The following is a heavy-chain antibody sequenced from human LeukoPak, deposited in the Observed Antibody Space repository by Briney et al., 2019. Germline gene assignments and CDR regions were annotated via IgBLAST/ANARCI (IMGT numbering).Heavy chain of an antibody. D-gene: IGHD1-26*01. V-gene: IGHV3-23*01. J-gene: IGHJ4*02. CDR3: AKDLGRYRNNYFDY. CDR1: GFTFSSYA. CDR2: ISGSGGGT. Sequence: GGSLRLSCAASGFTFSSYAMSWVRQAPGKGLEWVSGISGSGGGTYYADSVKGRFTISRDDSKNTLYLQMNSLRAEDTAVYYCAKDLGRYRNNYFDYWGQGTLATVSS.